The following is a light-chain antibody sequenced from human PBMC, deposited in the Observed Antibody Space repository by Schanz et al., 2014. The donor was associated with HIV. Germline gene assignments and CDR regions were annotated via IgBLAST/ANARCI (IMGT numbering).Light chain of an antibody. CDR3: QQYNDYPLT. Sequence: EIVMTQSPATLSGSPGERATLSCRASQSVSSNLAWYQQKPGQAPRLLIYGASTRATGIPARFSGSGSGTEFTLTISSLQPDDFATYYCQQYNDYPLTFGPGTRVDL. V-gene: IGKV3-15*01. CDR1: QSVSSN. CDR2: GAS. J-gene: IGKJ3*01.